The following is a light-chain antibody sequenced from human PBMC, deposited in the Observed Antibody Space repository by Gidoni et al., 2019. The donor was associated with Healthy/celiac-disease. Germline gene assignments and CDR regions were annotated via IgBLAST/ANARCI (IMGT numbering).Light chain of an antibody. CDR2: GAS. CDR3: QQDGSSPLT. CDR1: QSVRSSY. Sequence: EIVWTGSPGTLSLARGERASISCRASQSVRSSYFAWYQQKPGQAPRPLIYGASSRATGIPDRFSGSGYGTDLTLTISRLEPEDFAVYYCQQDGSSPLTFGGGTKVEIK. V-gene: IGKV3-20*01. J-gene: IGKJ4*01.